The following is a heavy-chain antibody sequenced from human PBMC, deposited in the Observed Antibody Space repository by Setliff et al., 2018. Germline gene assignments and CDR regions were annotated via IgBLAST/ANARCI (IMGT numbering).Heavy chain of an antibody. D-gene: IGHD2-2*01. CDR3: AKFSSVPGSRFFDY. J-gene: IGHJ4*02. CDR2: IKKDGSET. CDR1: GFTFSTYW. V-gene: IGHV3-7*03. Sequence: GGSLRLSCAASGFTFSTYWMTWVRQAPGKGLECVANIKKDGSETHYVDSVKGRFIISRDNAKDSLYLQMNSLRAEDTAIYSCAKFSSVPGSRFFDYWGQGALVTVSS.